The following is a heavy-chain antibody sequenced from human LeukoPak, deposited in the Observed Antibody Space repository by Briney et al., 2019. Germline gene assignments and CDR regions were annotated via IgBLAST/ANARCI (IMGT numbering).Heavy chain of an antibody. CDR3: ARGIYGQYYFDF. CDR2: IYTGGRT. D-gene: IGHD3-10*01. V-gene: IGHV3-53*01. J-gene: IGHJ4*02. Sequence: PGGSLRLSCAASGFTVSSHYMTWVRQAPGKGLDWVSVIYTGGRTYYADSVRGRFTISRDTSKNTLYLQMNRLRAEDTAVYYRARGIYGQYYFDFWGQGTLVTVSS. CDR1: GFTVSSHY.